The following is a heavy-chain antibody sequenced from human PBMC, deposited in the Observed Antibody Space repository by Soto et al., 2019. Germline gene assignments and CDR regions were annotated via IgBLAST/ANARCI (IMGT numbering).Heavy chain of an antibody. Sequence: EVQLLESGGGLVQPGGALRLSCAASGFTFNNYAMTWVRQSPGEGLEWVSAISGSGGTTYYAESVKGRFTISRDISKNTLYLQMNSLRAEDTAVYYCAKVLVGTGGSSGWPWYFDCWGQGGLVTVSS. CDR3: AKVLVGTGGSSGWPWYFDC. V-gene: IGHV3-23*01. CDR1: GFTFNNYA. D-gene: IGHD6-25*01. CDR2: ISGSGGTT. J-gene: IGHJ4*02.